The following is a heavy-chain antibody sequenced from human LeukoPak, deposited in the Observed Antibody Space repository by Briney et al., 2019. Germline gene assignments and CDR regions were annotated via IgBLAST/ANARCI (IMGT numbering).Heavy chain of an antibody. Sequence: SETLSLTXAVYGGSFGGYYWSWIRQPPGKGLEWLGEINHSGSTNYNPSLKSRVTISVDTSKNQFSLKLSSVTAADTAVYYCARGGRITIFGVVTSPWRWGQGTLVTVSS. CDR3: ARGGRITIFGVVTSPWR. J-gene: IGHJ4*02. CDR1: GGSFGGYY. D-gene: IGHD3-3*01. CDR2: INHSGST. V-gene: IGHV4-34*01.